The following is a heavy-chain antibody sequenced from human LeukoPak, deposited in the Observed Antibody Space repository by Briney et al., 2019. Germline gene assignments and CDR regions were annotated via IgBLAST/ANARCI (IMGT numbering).Heavy chain of an antibody. V-gene: IGHV1-2*02. Sequence: ASVKVSCKASGYTFTGYYMHWVRQAPGQGLEWMGWINPNSGGTNYAQKFQGRVTMTRDTSISTAYMELSRLRSDDTALYYCAKDTSSSPHNWFDPWGQGTLVTVSS. D-gene: IGHD2-2*01. CDR2: INPNSGGT. CDR1: GYTFTGYY. J-gene: IGHJ5*02. CDR3: AKDTSSSPHNWFDP.